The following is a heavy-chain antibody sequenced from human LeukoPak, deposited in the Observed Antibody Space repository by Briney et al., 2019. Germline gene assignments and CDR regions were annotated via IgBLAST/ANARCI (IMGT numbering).Heavy chain of an antibody. J-gene: IGHJ4*02. CDR2: IKQNGRTK. D-gene: IGHD1-26*01. CDR3: ARDTDGSLDY. CDR1: GFTFSNSW. Sequence: GGSLRLSCAASGFTFSNSWMAWVRQAPGKGLEWVANIKQNGRTKHNANSVKDRFTISRDNPKNLLYVQMNSLRADDTAVYYCARDTDGSLDYWGQG. V-gene: IGHV3-7*01.